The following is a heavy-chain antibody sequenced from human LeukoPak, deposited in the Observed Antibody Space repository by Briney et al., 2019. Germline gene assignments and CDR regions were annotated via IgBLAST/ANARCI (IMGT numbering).Heavy chain of an antibody. Sequence: PGGSLRLSCAASGFTFSSYSMNWVRQAPGKGLEWVSSISSSSSYIYYADSVKCRFTISRDNAKNSLYLQMNSLRAEDTAVYYCARDAEWELPYFDYWGQGTLVTVSS. J-gene: IGHJ4*02. CDR3: ARDAEWELPYFDY. CDR2: ISSSSSYI. CDR1: GFTFSSYS. D-gene: IGHD1-26*01. V-gene: IGHV3-21*01.